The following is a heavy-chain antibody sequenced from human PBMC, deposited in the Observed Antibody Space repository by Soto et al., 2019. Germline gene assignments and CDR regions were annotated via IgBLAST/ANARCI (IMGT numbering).Heavy chain of an antibody. V-gene: IGHV4-59*01. CDR2: IYYSGST. Sequence: QVQLQESGPGLVKPSETLSLTCTVSGGSISSYYWGWIRQPPGPGLEWIGYIYYSGSTNYNPSLKSHVTISVGTSKIQFSLKLRSVAAADTAVYYCARDAPVGEWLPLYYYYGMDVWGQGTTVTVSS. CDR3: ARDAPVGEWLPLYYYYGMDV. J-gene: IGHJ6*02. CDR1: GGSISSYY. D-gene: IGHD3-3*01.